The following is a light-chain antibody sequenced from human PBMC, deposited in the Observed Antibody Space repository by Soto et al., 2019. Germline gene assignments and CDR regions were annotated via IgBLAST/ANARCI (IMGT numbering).Light chain of an antibody. CDR1: SGSVSTSYY. J-gene: IGLJ2*01. Sequence: QTVVTQEPSFSVSPGGTVTLTCGLSSGSVSTSYYPTWIQQTPGHTPRTLIHSTNTRSSGVPDRFSGSILGNKAALTITGAQADDESDYYCVLYMGSGISIFGGGTKLTVL. V-gene: IGLV8-61*01. CDR2: STN. CDR3: VLYMGSGISI.